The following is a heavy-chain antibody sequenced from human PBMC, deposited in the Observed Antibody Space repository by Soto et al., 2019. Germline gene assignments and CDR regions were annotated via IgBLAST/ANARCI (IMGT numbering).Heavy chain of an antibody. CDR3: ARGSSSWTPYFDY. CDR1: GFTFSSYA. V-gene: IGHV3-30-3*01. J-gene: IGHJ4*02. Sequence: GGSLRLSCAASGFTFSSYAMHWVRQAPGKGLEWVAVISYDGSNKYYADSVKGRFTISRDNSKNTLYLQMNSLRAEDTAVYYCARGSSSWTPYFDYWGQGTLVTVSS. CDR2: ISYDGSNK. D-gene: IGHD6-13*01.